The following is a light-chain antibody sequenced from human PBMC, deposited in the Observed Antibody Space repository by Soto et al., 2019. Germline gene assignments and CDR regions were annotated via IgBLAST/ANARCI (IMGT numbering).Light chain of an antibody. V-gene: IGLV2-14*01. CDR1: SSDVGGYNY. Sequence: QYALTQPASVSGSPGQSITISCTGTSSDVGGYNYVSWYQQHPGKAPKLMIYDVSNRPSGVSNRFSGSKSGNTASLTISGLQAEDEADYYCRSYTSSSTVVLGGGIKVTVL. J-gene: IGLJ2*01. CDR2: DVS. CDR3: RSYTSSSTVV.